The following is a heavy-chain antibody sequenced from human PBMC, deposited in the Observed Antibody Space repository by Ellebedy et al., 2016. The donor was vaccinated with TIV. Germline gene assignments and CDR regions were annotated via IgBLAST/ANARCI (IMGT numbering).Heavy chain of an antibody. Sequence: MPSETLSLTCTVSGGSISSSRYYWGWVRQPPGKGLEWIGSLYHSGRTYYNPYLKSRVTISVDTAKKEFSLNLRSVTAADTAVYYCAREAMGYCSGGTCYSHFYYWGQGTLVTVSS. CDR1: GGSISSSRYY. CDR3: AREAMGYCSGGTCYSHFYY. CDR2: LYHSGRT. J-gene: IGHJ4*02. D-gene: IGHD2-15*01. V-gene: IGHV4-39*02.